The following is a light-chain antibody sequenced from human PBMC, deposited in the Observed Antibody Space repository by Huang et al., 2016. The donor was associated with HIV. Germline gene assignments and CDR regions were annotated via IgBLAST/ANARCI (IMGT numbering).Light chain of an antibody. Sequence: IQLTQSPSSLSVFVGDRVTITCRASQDITNCLAWYQHKPGEAPKLLIYATSTLQSGVPSRFSGSGSGSDFTLTSASLQPEDSATYYCQQVNSYPFTFGGGSKVEIK. CDR2: ATS. J-gene: IGKJ4*01. V-gene: IGKV1-9*01. CDR1: QDITNC. CDR3: QQVNSYPFT.